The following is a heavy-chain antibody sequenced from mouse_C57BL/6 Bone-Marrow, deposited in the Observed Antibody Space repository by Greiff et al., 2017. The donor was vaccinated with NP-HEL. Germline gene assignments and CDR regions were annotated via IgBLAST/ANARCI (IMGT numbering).Heavy chain of an antibody. Sequence: QVQLQQSGAELVKPGASVKLSCKASGYTFTNYWMHWVKQRPGQGLEWIGMIHPNSGSTNYNEKFKNKATLTVDKSSSTAYMQLSSLTSEDSAVYYCARYLDYWGQGTSVTVSS. CDR2: IHPNSGST. CDR3: ARYLDY. V-gene: IGHV1-64*01. J-gene: IGHJ4*01. CDR1: GYTFTNYW.